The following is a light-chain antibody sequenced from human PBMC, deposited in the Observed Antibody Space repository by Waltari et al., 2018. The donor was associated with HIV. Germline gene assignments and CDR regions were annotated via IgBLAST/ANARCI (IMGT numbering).Light chain of an antibody. Sequence: QSVLTQPPSVSEAPRQRVTISCSGSSSNIGNNAVNWYQQLPGKAPKLLIYYDDLLPSGVSDRFSGSKYGTSASLAISGLQSEDEADYYCAAAWDDSLNGPVFGGGTKLTVL. CDR3: AAAWDDSLNGPV. CDR1: SSNIGNNA. J-gene: IGLJ2*01. CDR2: YDD. V-gene: IGLV1-36*01.